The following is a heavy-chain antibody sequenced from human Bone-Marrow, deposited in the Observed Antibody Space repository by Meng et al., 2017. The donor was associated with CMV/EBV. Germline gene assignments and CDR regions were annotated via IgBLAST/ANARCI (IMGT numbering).Heavy chain of an antibody. J-gene: IGHJ4*02. CDR3: ARDVVEGSVWLGY. V-gene: IGHV3-74*01. Sequence: GESLKISCAASGFTFSSYWMHWVRQAPGKGLVWVSRINGDGSSTAYADSVKGRFTISRDNGKNTLYLQMNSLRAEDTAVYYCARDVVEGSVWLGYWGQGTLVTVSS. D-gene: IGHD2-15*01. CDR2: INGDGSST. CDR1: GFTFSSYW.